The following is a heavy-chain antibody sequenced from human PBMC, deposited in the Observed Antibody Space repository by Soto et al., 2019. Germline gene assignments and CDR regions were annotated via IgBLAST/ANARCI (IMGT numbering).Heavy chain of an antibody. J-gene: IGHJ5*02. V-gene: IGHV1-3*01. CDR2: INAGNGNT. D-gene: IGHD3-16*01. Sequence: ASVKVSCKASGYTFTSYAMHWVRQAPGQRLEWMGWINAGNGNTKYSQKFQGRVTITRDTSASTAYMELSNLRSEDTAVYYCASGDAYQNWFDPWGQGTLVTVSS. CDR3: ASGDAYQNWFDP. CDR1: GYTFTSYA.